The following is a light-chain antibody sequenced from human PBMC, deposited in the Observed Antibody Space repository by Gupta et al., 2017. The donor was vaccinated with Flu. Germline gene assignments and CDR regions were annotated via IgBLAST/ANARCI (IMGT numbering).Light chain of an antibody. CDR2: DAS. Sequence: DRVIITCQASQDISNNLNWYQQKPGKAPKLLIYDASILETGVPSRFSGRGSGTDFTFTISGLQPEDFATYYCQQYDNLPPLTFGGGTRVEIK. J-gene: IGKJ4*01. CDR3: QQYDNLPPLT. V-gene: IGKV1-33*01. CDR1: QDISNN.